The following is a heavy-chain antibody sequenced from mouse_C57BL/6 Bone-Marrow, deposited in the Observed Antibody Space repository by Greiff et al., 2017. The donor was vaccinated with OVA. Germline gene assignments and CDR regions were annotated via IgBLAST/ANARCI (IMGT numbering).Heavy chain of an antibody. D-gene: IGHD1-1*01. CDR3: ARADYYYGSSYAMDY. CDR1: GYTFTSYW. J-gene: IGHJ4*01. Sequence: QVQLQQPGAELVKPGASVKLSCKASGYTFTSYWMQWVKQRPGQGLEWIGEIDPSDSDTNYNQKFKGKATLTVDTSSSTAYLQLRSLTSEYSAFYYCARADYYYGSSYAMDYWGQGTSVTVSS. V-gene: IGHV1-50*01. CDR2: IDPSDSDT.